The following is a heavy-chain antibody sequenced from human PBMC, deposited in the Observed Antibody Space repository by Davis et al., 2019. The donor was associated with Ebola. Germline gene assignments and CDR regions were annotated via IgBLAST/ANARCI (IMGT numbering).Heavy chain of an antibody. Sequence: GESLKISCAASGFPFITYAMSWVRQAPGKGLEWVSAISGSGGSTYYADSVKGRFTISRDNAKNSLYLQMNSLRAEDTAVYYCARVGGSVVRGVIGYWGQGTLVTVSS. CDR1: GFPFITYA. J-gene: IGHJ4*02. V-gene: IGHV3-23*01. CDR2: ISGSGGST. CDR3: ARVGGSVVRGVIGY. D-gene: IGHD3-10*01.